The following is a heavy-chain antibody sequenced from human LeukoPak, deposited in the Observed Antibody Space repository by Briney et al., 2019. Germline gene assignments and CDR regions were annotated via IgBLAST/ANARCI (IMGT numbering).Heavy chain of an antibody. CDR2: INAGNGNT. Sequence: GAPVKVSCKASGYTFTSYAMHWVRQAPGQRLEWMGWINAGNGNTKYSQKFQGRVTITRDTSASTAYMELSSLRSEDTAVYYCARGEKVLDYFDYWGQGTLVTVSS. D-gene: IGHD3-16*01. V-gene: IGHV1-3*01. CDR3: ARGEKVLDYFDY. J-gene: IGHJ4*02. CDR1: GYTFTSYA.